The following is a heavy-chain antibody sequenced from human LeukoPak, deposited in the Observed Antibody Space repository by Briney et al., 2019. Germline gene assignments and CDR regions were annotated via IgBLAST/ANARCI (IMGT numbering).Heavy chain of an antibody. CDR2: ISSGSTYT. CDR1: GFTFSDHY. CDR3: ARGDYGGDYFDY. Sequence: GGSLRLSCEVSGFTFSDHYMSWIRQAPGKRLEWVSYISSGSTYTNYADSVEGRFTISRDNAKNSLYLQMKSLRAEDTAVYYCARGDYGGDYFDYWGQGTLVTVSS. J-gene: IGHJ4*02. D-gene: IGHD4-23*01. V-gene: IGHV3-11*05.